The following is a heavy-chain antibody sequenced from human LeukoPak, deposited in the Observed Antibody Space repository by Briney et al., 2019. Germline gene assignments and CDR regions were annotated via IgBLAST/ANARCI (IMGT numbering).Heavy chain of an antibody. CDR1: GFTFTNYW. Sequence: PGGSLRLSCAAYGFTFTNYWMSWVRQAPGKGLEWVANIKQDGSVKYYLDAVKGRFTVSRDNTKDSHYLQMNSLRAEDTAVYYCARGVRHHAFDIWGQGTMVTVSS. CDR2: IKQDGSVK. D-gene: IGHD3-10*01. V-gene: IGHV3-7*01. CDR3: ARGVRHHAFDI. J-gene: IGHJ3*02.